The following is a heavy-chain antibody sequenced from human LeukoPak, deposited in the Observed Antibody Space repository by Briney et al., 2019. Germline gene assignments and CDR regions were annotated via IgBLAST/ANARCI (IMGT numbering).Heavy chain of an antibody. J-gene: IGHJ4*02. CDR3: AREASTGSYLDY. CDR2: ISSSGNI. V-gene: IGHV3-48*03. CDR1: GFTFSSYE. Sequence: PGGSLRLSCAASGFTFSSYEMNWVRQAPGKGLEWLSYISSSGNIYYADSVRGRFTISRDNGKNSLYLQMNSLRDEDTAVYYCAREASTGSYLDYWGQGTLVTVSS. D-gene: IGHD1-26*01.